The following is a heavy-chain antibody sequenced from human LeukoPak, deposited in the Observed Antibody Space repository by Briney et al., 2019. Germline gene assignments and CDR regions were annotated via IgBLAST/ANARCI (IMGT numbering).Heavy chain of an antibody. CDR2: IIPIFGTA. V-gene: IGHV1-69*05. CDR3: ARETRYYYYYMDV. CDR1: GGTFSSYA. J-gene: IGHJ6*03. Sequence: ASVKVSCKASGGTFSSYAISWVRQAPGQGLEWMGGIIPIFGTANYAQKFQGRVTITTDESTSTAYTELSSLRSEDTAVYYCARETRYYYYYMDVWGKGTTVTVSS.